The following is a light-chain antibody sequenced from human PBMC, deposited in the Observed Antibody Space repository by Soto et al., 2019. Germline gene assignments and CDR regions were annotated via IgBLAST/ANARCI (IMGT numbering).Light chain of an antibody. Sequence: QSVLTQPPSASGTPGQRVTISCSGSSSNIGSKTVNWYQQLPGTAPKLLIYSNYQRPSGVPDRLSGSKSGTSASLAISGLQSEDEADYYCAAWDASLNGYVFGTGTKVTV. CDR1: SSNIGSKT. CDR2: SNY. V-gene: IGLV1-44*01. CDR3: AAWDASLNGYV. J-gene: IGLJ1*01.